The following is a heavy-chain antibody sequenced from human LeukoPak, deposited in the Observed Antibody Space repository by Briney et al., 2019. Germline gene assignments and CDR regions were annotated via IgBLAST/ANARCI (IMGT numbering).Heavy chain of an antibody. CDR3: ARLEQRWSFDI. V-gene: IGHV5-51*01. CDR2: IYPSDSVT. D-gene: IGHD6-25*01. CDR1: GYSFSSYW. J-gene: IGHJ3*02. Sequence: GESLKISCKGSGYSFSSYWIGWVRQMPGKGLEWMGIIYPSDSVTRYSPSFQGQVTISADKSISTAYLQWSSLKASDTAMYYCARLEQRWSFDIWGQGTMVTVSS.